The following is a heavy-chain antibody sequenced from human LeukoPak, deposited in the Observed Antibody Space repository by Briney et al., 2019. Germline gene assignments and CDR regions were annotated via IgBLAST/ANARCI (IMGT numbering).Heavy chain of an antibody. V-gene: IGHV3-23*01. CDR2: IIGIVGNT. CDR1: GFTVSIYV. J-gene: IGHJ4*02. D-gene: IGHD3-10*01. CDR3: AKGSYYGWGSYPSFDY. Sequence: GGSRRLSCAAAGFTVSIYVMSWVRQAPGKGREWVSAIIGIVGNTYYADSVKGPFTISRDNSKNTLYLQMNSMRAEDRDVYSCAKGSYYGWGSYPSFDYWGQGTLVTVSS.